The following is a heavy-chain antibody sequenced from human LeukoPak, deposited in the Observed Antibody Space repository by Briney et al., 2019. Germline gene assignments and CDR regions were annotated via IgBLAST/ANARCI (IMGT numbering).Heavy chain of an antibody. J-gene: IGHJ4*02. CDR3: ARGSFQDMDYYFDY. CDR1: GGSISSYY. V-gene: IGHV4-4*07. D-gene: IGHD2-2*03. Sequence: PSETLSLTCTVSGGSISSYYWSRIRQPAGKGLEWIGRIYTSGSTNYNPSLKSRVTMSVDTSKNQFSLKLSSVTAADTAVYYCARGSFQDMDYYFDYWGQGTLVTVSS. CDR2: IYTSGST.